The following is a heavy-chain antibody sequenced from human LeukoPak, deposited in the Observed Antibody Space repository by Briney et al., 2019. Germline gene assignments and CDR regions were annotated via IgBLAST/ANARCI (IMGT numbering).Heavy chain of an antibody. CDR3: ARSRYDLWSGYQVNWFDS. CDR1: GGSIGSYY. Sequence: SETLSLTCTVSGGSIGSYYWNWIRQPPGKALEWIGYIYYIGSTNYNPSLKSRVTISVDTSKNQFSLQLRSVTAADTAVYYCARSRYDLWSGYQVNWFDSWGQGTLVTVFS. J-gene: IGHJ5*01. V-gene: IGHV4-59*01. CDR2: IYYIGST. D-gene: IGHD3-3*01.